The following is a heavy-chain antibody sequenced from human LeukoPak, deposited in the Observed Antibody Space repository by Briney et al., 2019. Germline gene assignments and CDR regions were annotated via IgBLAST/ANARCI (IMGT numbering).Heavy chain of an antibody. CDR3: ATIDYYDGSGYKYSFDY. J-gene: IGHJ4*02. CDR1: GGSISSTSYY. V-gene: IGHV4-39*01. D-gene: IGHD3-22*01. Sequence: PSETLSLTCTVSGGSISSTSYYWGWIRQPPGKGLEWIGSIYYSGSTYYNPSLKSRVTISVDTSKNEFSLKLSSVTAADTAVYYCATIDYYDGSGYKYSFDYWGQGTLVTVSS. CDR2: IYYSGST.